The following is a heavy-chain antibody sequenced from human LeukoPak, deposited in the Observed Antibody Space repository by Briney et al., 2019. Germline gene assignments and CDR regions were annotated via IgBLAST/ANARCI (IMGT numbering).Heavy chain of an antibody. Sequence: GGPLRLSCAASGFTFSSYSMNWVRQAPGKGLEWVSYISSSSSTIYYADSVKGRFTISRDNAKNSLYLQMDSLRAEDTAVYYCARPDYGGNSVRLDYWGQGTLVTVSS. V-gene: IGHV3-48*04. CDR1: GFTFSSYS. CDR3: ARPDYGGNSVRLDY. D-gene: IGHD4-23*01. J-gene: IGHJ4*02. CDR2: ISSSSSTI.